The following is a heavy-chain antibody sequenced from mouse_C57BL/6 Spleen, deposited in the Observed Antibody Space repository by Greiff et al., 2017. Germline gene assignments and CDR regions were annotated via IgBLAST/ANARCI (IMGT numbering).Heavy chain of an antibody. CDR3: ADSNLAWFAY. CDR1: GYSITSGYY. V-gene: IGHV3-6*01. Sequence: EVKLMESGPGLVKPSQSLSLTCSVTGYSITSGYYWNWIRQFPGNKLEWMGYISYDGSNNYNPSLKNRISITRDTSKNQFFLKLNSVTTEDTATYYCADSNLAWFAYWGQGTLVTVSA. D-gene: IGHD2-5*01. CDR2: ISYDGSN. J-gene: IGHJ3*01.